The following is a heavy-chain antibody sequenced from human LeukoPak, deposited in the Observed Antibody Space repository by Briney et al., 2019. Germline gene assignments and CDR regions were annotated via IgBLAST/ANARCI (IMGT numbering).Heavy chain of an antibody. D-gene: IGHD6-19*01. CDR1: GGSISSYY. CDR2: IYYSGST. CDR3: ARPLYSSGWYGFNY. Sequence: KSSETLSLTCTVSGGSISSYYWSWIRQPPGKGLEWIGYIYYSGSTNYNPSLKSRVTISVDTSKNQFSLKLSSVTAADTAVYYCARPLYSSGWYGFNYWGQGTLVTVSS. V-gene: IGHV4-59*08. J-gene: IGHJ4*02.